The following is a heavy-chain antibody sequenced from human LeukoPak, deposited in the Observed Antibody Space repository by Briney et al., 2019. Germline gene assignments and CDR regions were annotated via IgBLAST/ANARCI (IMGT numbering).Heavy chain of an antibody. CDR1: GYTFTTYG. Sequence: ASVKVSCKASGYTFTTYGISWVRQAPGQGLEWMGWISGYNGNTNYAQKLQGRVTMTTDTSTSTAYMELRSLRSDDTAVYYCARGSTARYYYDSSGYYRGAVDYWGQGTLVTVSS. CDR3: ARGSTARYYYDSSGYYRGAVDY. D-gene: IGHD3-22*01. V-gene: IGHV1-18*01. CDR2: ISGYNGNT. J-gene: IGHJ4*02.